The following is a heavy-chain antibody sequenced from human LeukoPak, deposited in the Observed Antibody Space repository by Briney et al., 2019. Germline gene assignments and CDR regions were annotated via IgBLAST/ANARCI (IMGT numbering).Heavy chain of an antibody. D-gene: IGHD1-14*01. J-gene: IGHJ4*02. Sequence: GGSLRLSCAASGFTFTDYGMHWVRQAPGKGLEWVAFIRFDGSNKYYADSVKGRFTISRDNSKNTLYLQINSLRTEATTVYYCAKEGPAPKQSDLDYWGQGTLVTVSS. CDR1: GFTFTDYG. CDR2: IRFDGSNK. V-gene: IGHV3-30*02. CDR3: AKEGPAPKQSDLDY.